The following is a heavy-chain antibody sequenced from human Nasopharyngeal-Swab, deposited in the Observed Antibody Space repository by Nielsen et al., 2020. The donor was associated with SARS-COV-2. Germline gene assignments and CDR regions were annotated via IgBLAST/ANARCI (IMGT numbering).Heavy chain of an antibody. Sequence: ASVKVSCKASGYTFTGYYMHWVRQAPGQGLEWMGWINPNSGGTNYAQKFQGWVTITADESTSTAYMELSSLRSEDTAVYYCARGGIVTTVTNDAFDIWGQGTMVTVSS. D-gene: IGHD4-17*01. CDR1: GYTFTGYY. CDR3: ARGGIVTTVTNDAFDI. CDR2: INPNSGGT. V-gene: IGHV1-2*04. J-gene: IGHJ3*02.